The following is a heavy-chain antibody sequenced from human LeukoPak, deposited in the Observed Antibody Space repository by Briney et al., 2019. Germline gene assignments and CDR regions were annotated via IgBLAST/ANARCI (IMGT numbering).Heavy chain of an antibody. CDR1: GFTFDDYA. J-gene: IGHJ3*02. V-gene: IGHV3-9*01. Sequence: PGRSLRLSCAASGFTFDDYAMHWVRQAPGKGLEWVSGISWNSGSIGYADSVKGRFTISRDNAKNSLYLQMNSLRAEDTALYYSAKGLQWLVLSGAFDIWGQGTMVTVSS. CDR3: AKGLQWLVLSGAFDI. CDR2: ISWNSGSI. D-gene: IGHD6-19*01.